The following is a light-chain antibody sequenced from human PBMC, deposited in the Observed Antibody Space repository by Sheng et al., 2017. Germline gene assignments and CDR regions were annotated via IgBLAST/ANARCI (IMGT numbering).Light chain of an antibody. J-gene: IGLJ3*02. Sequence: NFMLTQPHSVSESPGKTVTISCTRSSGGIASAYVQWYQQRPGRSPTTVIYENNERPSGVPDRFSGSIDRSSDSASLTISGLRAEDEADYFCQSFERNVWVFGGGTKLTVL. CDR1: SGGIASAY. CDR2: ENN. V-gene: IGLV6-57*01. CDR3: QSFERNVWV.